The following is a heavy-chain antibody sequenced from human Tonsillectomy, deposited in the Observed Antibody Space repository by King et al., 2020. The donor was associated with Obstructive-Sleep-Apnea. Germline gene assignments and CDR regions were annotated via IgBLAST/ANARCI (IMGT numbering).Heavy chain of an antibody. V-gene: IGHV4-39*07. CDR2: IYYSGST. Sequence: LQLQESGPGLVKPSETLSLTCTVSGGSISSSSYYWGWIRQPPGKGLEWIGSIYYSGSTYYNPSLKRRVTISVDTSKNQFSLKLSSVTAADTAVYYCARTSRDYYDSSGYDYWGQGTLVTVSS. J-gene: IGHJ4*02. CDR3: ARTSRDYYDSSGYDY. CDR1: GGSISSSSYY. D-gene: IGHD3-22*01.